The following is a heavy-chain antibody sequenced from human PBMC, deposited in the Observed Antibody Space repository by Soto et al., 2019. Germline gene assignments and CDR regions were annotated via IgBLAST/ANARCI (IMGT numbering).Heavy chain of an antibody. J-gene: IGHJ1*01. Sequence: QVQLVESGGGVVQPGRSLRLSCAASGFTFSSYGMHWVRQAPGKGLEWVAVISYDGSNKYYADSVKGRFTISRDNSKNTLYLQMNSLRAEDTAVYYCRVGSEEYFQHWGQGTLVTVSS. CDR2: ISYDGSNK. CDR1: GFTFSSYG. D-gene: IGHD1-26*01. CDR3: RVGSEEYFQH. V-gene: IGHV3-30*03.